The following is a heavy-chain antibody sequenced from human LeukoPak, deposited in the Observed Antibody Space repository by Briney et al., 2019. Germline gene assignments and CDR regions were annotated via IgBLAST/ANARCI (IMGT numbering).Heavy chain of an antibody. V-gene: IGHV4-59*01. CDR3: ARVRAGYAMLFDY. CDR2: IYYSGST. J-gene: IGHJ4*02. CDR1: GGSISSYY. D-gene: IGHD5-12*01. Sequence: PSETLSLTCTVSGGSISSYYWSWIRQPPGKGLEWIGYIYYSGSTNYNPSLKSRVTISVDTSKNQFSLKLSSVTAADTAVYYCARVRAGYAMLFDYWGQGTLVTVSS.